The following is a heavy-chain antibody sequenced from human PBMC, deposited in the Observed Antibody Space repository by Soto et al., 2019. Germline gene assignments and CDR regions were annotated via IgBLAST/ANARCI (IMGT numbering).Heavy chain of an antibody. CDR1: GGSFSGYY. Sequence: QVQLQQWGAGLLKPSETLSLTCAVYGGSFSGYYWSWIRQPPGKGLEWIGEINHSGSTNYNPSLKRRVTISVDTSNNQFSLKLSSVTAADTAVDYCARGLRDSGWYTAKGYYSYYGMYVWGQGTTVTVSS. CDR3: ARGLRDSGWYTAKGYYSYYGMYV. D-gene: IGHD6-19*01. J-gene: IGHJ6*02. V-gene: IGHV4-34*01. CDR2: INHSGST.